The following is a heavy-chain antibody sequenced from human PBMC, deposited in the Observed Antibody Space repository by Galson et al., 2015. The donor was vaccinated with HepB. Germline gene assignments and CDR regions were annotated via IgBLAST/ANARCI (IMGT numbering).Heavy chain of an antibody. D-gene: IGHD5-18*01. CDR1: GGSINSGAYF. CDR2: IYYSGTT. Sequence: TLSLTCTVSGGSINSGAYFWNWIRQQPGRGLEWIGYIYYSGTTFYNPSLKSRLTISIDTSKSHFSLKLSSVTAADTAVYYCARGRGYNYGIFDSWGQGTLVTVSS. V-gene: IGHV4-31*03. CDR3: ARGRGYNYGIFDS. J-gene: IGHJ4*02.